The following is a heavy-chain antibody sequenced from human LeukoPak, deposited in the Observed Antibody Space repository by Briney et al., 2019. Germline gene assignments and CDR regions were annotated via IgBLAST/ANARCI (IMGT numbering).Heavy chain of an antibody. CDR3: ARPDSSGYLVFGY. J-gene: IGHJ4*02. Sequence: GGSLRLSCGAFGFTFRNYAMTWVRQAPGKGLEWVSSISDDSARIYYADSVKGRFTISRDNSKNTLYLQMNSLRAEDTAVYYCARPDSSGYLVFGYWGQGTLVTVSS. V-gene: IGHV3-23*01. CDR1: GFTFRNYA. D-gene: IGHD3-22*01. CDR2: ISDDSARI.